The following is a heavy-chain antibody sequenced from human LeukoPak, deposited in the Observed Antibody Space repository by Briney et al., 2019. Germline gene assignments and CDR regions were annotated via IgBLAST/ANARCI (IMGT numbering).Heavy chain of an antibody. CDR2: IYSGGGT. CDR3: ARGRQQLAYFDY. D-gene: IGHD6-13*01. J-gene: IGHJ4*02. V-gene: IGHV3-53*01. Sequence: GGSLRLSCAASGFTVSSNYMSWVRQAPGKGLEWVSIIYSGGGTYYTDSVKGRFTLSRDNSKNTLFLQMNSLRAEDTAVYYCARGRQQLAYFDYWGQGTLVTVSS. CDR1: GFTVSSNY.